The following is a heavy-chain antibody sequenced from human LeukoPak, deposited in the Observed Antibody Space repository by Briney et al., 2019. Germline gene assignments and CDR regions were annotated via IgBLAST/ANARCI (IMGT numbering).Heavy chain of an antibody. J-gene: IGHJ4*02. D-gene: IGHD3-10*01. CDR2: IIPILRTP. Sequence: SVKVSCKASGGTFSRYAISWVRQAPGQGLEWMGRIIPILRTPNYAQNFQGRVTITTDESTSTAYMELSSLRSEDTAVYYCARDSGLYGSVPQRNWGQGTLVTVSS. V-gene: IGHV1-69*11. CDR3: ARDSGLYGSVPQRN. CDR1: GGTFSRYA.